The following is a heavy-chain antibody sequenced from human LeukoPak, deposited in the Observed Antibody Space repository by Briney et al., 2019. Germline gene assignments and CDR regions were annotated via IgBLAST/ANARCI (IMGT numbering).Heavy chain of an antibody. CDR3: AKDLLAAAGKNFDY. CDR2: IAWNGGRA. V-gene: IGHV3-9*01. J-gene: IGHJ4*02. CDR1: GFTFDDFA. D-gene: IGHD6-13*01. Sequence: PGRSLRLSCVASGFTFDDFAMHWVRQVPGKGLEWVSGIAWNGGRAAFADSVKGRFTISRDNSKNTLYLQMNSLRAEDTAVYYCAKDLLAAAGKNFDYWGQGTLVTVSS.